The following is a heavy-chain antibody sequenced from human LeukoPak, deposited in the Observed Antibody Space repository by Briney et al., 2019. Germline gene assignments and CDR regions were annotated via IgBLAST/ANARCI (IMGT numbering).Heavy chain of an antibody. D-gene: IGHD1-14*01. CDR2: ISSGGIV. V-gene: IGHV3-69-1*02. CDR3: ASETESTSFDAFDI. Sequence: GGSLRLSCAASGFTFSTYWMHWVRQAPGKGLEWISYISSGGIVSYADSVKGRFIISRDNAKNSLFLHMNSLRAEDTAIYYCASETESTSFDAFDIWGQGTMVTVSS. J-gene: IGHJ3*02. CDR1: GFTFSTYW.